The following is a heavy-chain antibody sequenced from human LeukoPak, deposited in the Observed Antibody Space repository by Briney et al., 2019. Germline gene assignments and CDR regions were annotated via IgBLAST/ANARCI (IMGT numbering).Heavy chain of an antibody. V-gene: IGHV4-39*07. Sequence: SETLSLTCTVSSGSISSRSYYWGWIRQPPGKGLEWIGSIYYSGSTYYNPSLKSRVTISIDRSKNQFSLKLRSVTAADTAVYYCAREGWLLRNDAFDIWGQGTMVTVSS. J-gene: IGHJ3*02. CDR3: AREGWLLRNDAFDI. CDR1: SGSISSRSYY. D-gene: IGHD3-22*01. CDR2: IYYSGST.